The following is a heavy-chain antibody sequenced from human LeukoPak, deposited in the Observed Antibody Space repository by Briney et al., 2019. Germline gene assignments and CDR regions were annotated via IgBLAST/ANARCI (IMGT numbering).Heavy chain of an antibody. CDR3: ARRVAATHCFDP. CDR1: GCSSTNYW. J-gene: IGHJ5*02. CDR2: IYPADSDT. Sequence: GESLKISCKGSGCSSTNYWIGWVRQMPGKGLEWMGIIYPADSDTRYSPSFQGQVTISADKSINTAYLQWSSLKASDTAMYYCARRVAATHCFDPWGQGTLVTVSS. V-gene: IGHV5-51*01. D-gene: IGHD2-15*01.